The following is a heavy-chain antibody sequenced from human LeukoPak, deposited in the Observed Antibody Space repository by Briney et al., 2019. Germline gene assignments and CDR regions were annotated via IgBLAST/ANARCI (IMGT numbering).Heavy chain of an antibody. CDR2: INPNSGDT. CDR1: GYTFTGYY. D-gene: IGHD3-16*01. J-gene: IGHJ4*02. CDR3: ATQRGSYLWGTDLDY. V-gene: IGHV1-2*02. Sequence: ASVKVSCKASGYTFTGYYMHWVRQAPGQGLEWMGWINPNSGDTKYSQKFQGRVTMTRDTSISTAYMELSRLRSGDTAVYYCATQRGSYLWGTDLDYWGQGTLVTVSS.